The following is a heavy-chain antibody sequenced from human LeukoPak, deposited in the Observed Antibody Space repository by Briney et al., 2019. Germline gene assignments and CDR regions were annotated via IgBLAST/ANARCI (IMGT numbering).Heavy chain of an antibody. Sequence: SVKVSCKASGYTFTSYDINWVRQATGQGLEWMGRIIPILGIANYAQKFQGRVTITADKSTSTAYMELSSLRSEDTAVYYCARDLGQAAAGTDYWGQGTLVTVSS. CDR2: IIPILGIA. J-gene: IGHJ4*02. V-gene: IGHV1-69*04. D-gene: IGHD6-13*01. CDR3: ARDLGQAAAGTDY. CDR1: GYTFTSYD.